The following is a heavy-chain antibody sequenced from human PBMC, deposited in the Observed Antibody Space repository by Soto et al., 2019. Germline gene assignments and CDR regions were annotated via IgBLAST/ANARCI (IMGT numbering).Heavy chain of an antibody. Sequence: QVQLVQSGAEVKKPGASVKVSCKASGYNFMRYGFTWVRQAPGQGLEWMGWINVDNGETKYPQTIQGRVTMTTDTSTTTVYMELSRLTSDETAMYYCARWISGGYSDCFDTWGHGTLVTVSS. CDR3: ARWISGGYSDCFDT. CDR1: GYNFMRYG. V-gene: IGHV1-18*04. J-gene: IGHJ5*01. CDR2: INVDNGET. D-gene: IGHD1-26*01.